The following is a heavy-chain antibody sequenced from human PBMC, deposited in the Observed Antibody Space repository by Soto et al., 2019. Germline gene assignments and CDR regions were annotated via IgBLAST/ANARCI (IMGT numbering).Heavy chain of an antibody. CDR1: GGTFSSYA. Sequence: QVQLVQSGAEVKKPGSSVKVSCKASGGTFSSYAISWVRQAPGQGLEWMGGIIPIFGTANYAQKFQGRVTIAADESTSTAYMELSSLRSEDTAVYYCARGPRWLLPTAWYFDLWGRCTLVTVYS. J-gene: IGHJ2*01. CDR3: ARGPRWLLPTAWYFDL. CDR2: IIPIFGTA. D-gene: IGHD3-22*01. V-gene: IGHV1-69*01.